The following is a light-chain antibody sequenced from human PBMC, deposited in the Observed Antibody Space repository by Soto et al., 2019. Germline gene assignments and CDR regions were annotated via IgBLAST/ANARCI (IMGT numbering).Light chain of an antibody. Sequence: QSALTQPASVSGSPGQSITISCTGSSSDVGGYNYVSWYQHHPGKAPKLMIYDVTNRPSGVSDRFSGSKSGNTASLTISGLQADDDADYYCSSHSSNNTPVVFGGGTKLTVL. CDR1: SSDVGGYNY. CDR3: SSHSSNNTPVV. J-gene: IGLJ2*01. CDR2: DVT. V-gene: IGLV2-14*03.